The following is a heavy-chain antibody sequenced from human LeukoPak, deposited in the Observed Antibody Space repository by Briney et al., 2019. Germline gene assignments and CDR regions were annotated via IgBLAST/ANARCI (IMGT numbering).Heavy chain of an antibody. V-gene: IGHV5-51*01. D-gene: IGHD3-10*01. CDR1: GYSFTSYW. J-gene: IGHJ4*02. CDR2: IYPDDSET. CDR3: ARQYNYSALGSSYFDF. Sequence: PGEALKISCKGSGYSFTSYWIGWVRQGPGKGLGWMGSIYPDDSETRFSPSPQGHGTLSADQSINPAYLQWSSLKASDTGMYFCARQYNYSALGSSYFDFWGPGTLVIVSS.